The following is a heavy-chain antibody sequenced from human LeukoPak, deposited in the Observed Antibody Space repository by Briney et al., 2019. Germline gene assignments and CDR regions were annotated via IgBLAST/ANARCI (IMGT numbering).Heavy chain of an antibody. CDR1: GGSFSGYY. J-gene: IGHJ6*02. CDR3: ARLEPGGPPYYYGMDV. CDR2: FYYRGGA. V-gene: IGHV4-34*01. Sequence: PETLSLTCAAYGGSFSGYYWRWIRHSPGKGLEWMGSFYYRGGASYNPPIKSRVTISIDTSNSQFSLKLSSVTAADTAVYYCARLEPGGPPYYYGMDVWGQGTTVTISS. D-gene: IGHD1-1*01.